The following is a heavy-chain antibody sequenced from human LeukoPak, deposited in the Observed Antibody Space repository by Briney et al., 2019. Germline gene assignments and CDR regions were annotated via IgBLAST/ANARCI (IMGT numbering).Heavy chain of an antibody. CDR2: MNPNSGNT. D-gene: IGHD6-19*01. CDR3: ARGPQWRGDSYYMDV. Sequence: ASVKVSCKGSGYTFTNFDINSVRQATGQGLEWMGWMNPNSGNTGSAQKLQGRVTMTMNTSTSTAYIELSSLRSEDTAVYYCARGPQWRGDSYYMDVWGRGTTVTVSS. CDR1: GYTFTNFD. J-gene: IGHJ6*03. V-gene: IGHV1-8*01.